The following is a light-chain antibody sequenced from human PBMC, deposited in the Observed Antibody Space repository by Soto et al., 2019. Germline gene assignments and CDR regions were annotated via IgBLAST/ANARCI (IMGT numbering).Light chain of an antibody. V-gene: IGLV2-14*01. Sequence: QSALTQPASVSGSPGQSITISCTGTSSDVGGYNYVSWYQQHPGKAPKLMIYEVSNRPSGVSNRFSGSKSGNTASLTISGPPAEDGAEYYAHSYTSSQTPGVFGGGTKLTAL. CDR2: EVS. CDR1: SSDVGGYNY. J-gene: IGLJ2*01. CDR3: HSYTSSQTPGV.